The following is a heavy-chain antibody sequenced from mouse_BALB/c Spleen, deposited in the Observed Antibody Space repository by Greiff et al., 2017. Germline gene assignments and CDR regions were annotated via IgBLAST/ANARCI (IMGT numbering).Heavy chain of an antibody. CDR3: AGAYRYDGFAY. J-gene: IGHJ3*01. CDR1: GYTFTSYW. Sequence: QVQLQQPGAELVKPGASVKLSCKASGYTFTSYWMHWVKQRPGQGLEWIGEINPSNGRTNYNEKFKSKATLTVDKSSSTAYMQLSSLTSEDSAVYYCAGAYRYDGFAYWGQGTLVTVSA. CDR2: INPSNGRT. V-gene: IGHV1S81*02. D-gene: IGHD2-14*01.